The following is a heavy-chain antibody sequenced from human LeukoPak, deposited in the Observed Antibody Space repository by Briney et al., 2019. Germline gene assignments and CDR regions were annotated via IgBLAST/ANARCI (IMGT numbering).Heavy chain of an antibody. V-gene: IGHV1-2*02. CDR2: INPNSGGT. Sequence: VASVKVSCKASGYTFTGYYMHWVRQAPGQGLEWMGWINPNSGGTDYAQKFQGRVTMTRDTSISTAYMELSRLRSDDTAVYYCAGDTTIFGAYWGQGTLVTVSS. J-gene: IGHJ4*02. CDR1: GYTFTGYY. D-gene: IGHD3-3*01. CDR3: AGDTTIFGAY.